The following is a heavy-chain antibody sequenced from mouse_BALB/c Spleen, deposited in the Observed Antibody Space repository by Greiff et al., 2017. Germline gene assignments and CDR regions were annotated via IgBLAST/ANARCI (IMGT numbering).Heavy chain of an antibody. J-gene: IGHJ2*01. D-gene: IGHD1-1*01. Sequence: QVQLQQSGAELAKPGASVKMSCKASGYTFTSYCMHWVKQRPGQGLEWIGYINPSTGYTEYNQKFKDKATLTADKSSSTAYMQLSSLTSEDTAVYYCARDRSAYLLRYDYWGQGTTLTVSS. CDR2: INPSTGYT. CDR3: ARDRSAYLLRYDY. CDR1: GYTFTSYC. V-gene: IGHV1-7*01.